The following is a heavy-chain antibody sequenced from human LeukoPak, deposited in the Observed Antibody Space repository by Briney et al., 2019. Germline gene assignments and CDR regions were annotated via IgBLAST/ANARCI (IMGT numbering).Heavy chain of an antibody. V-gene: IGHV4-39*01. Sequence: SETLSLTCITSSSYYWGWIRQPPGKGLEWIGSIYYSGITYYSPSLKSRVTISVDTSKNQFSLKLSSVTAADTAVYYCARQGPLTTAVTTRTNPFDYWGQGTLVTVSS. J-gene: IGHJ4*02. D-gene: IGHD4-11*01. CDR3: ARQGPLTTAVTTRTNPFDY. CDR1: TSSSYY. CDR2: IYYSGIT.